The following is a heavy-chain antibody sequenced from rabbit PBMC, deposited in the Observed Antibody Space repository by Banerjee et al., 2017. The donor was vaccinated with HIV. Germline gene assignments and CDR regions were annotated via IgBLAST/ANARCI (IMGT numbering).Heavy chain of an antibody. J-gene: IGHJ4*01. CDR2: IYTNSGST. V-gene: IGHV1S40*01. CDR1: GFSFSSNYY. CDR3: ARYDGSDGTFNL. Sequence: QSLEESGGGLVQPEGSLTLTCTASGFSFSSNYYMCWVRQAPGKGLELIACIYTNSGSTAYASWAKGRFTISKTSSTTVTLQMTSLTGADTATYFCARYDGSDGTFNLWGQGTLVT. D-gene: IGHD4-2*01.